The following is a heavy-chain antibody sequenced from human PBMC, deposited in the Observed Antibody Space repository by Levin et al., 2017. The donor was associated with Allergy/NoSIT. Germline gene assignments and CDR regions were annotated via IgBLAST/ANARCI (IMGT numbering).Heavy chain of an antibody. V-gene: IGHV3-21*06. CDR2: ISSNSAYI. D-gene: IGHD6-19*01. Sequence: SCAASGFSFSGYHMNWVRQAPGKGLEWVASISSNSAYIFYADSLKGRFTISRDNAKNSLDLQVNSLRAEDTAVYYCASGGSGWPFDNWGQGTLVTVSS. CDR3: ASGGSGWPFDN. J-gene: IGHJ4*02. CDR1: GFSFSGYH.